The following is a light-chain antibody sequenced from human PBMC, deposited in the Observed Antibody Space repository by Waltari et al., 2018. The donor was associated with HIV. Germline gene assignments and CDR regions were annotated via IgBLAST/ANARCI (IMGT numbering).Light chain of an antibody. CDR1: QFVTSS. V-gene: IGKV3-15*01. CDR3: QQYGDWPPMYT. CDR2: DAS. J-gene: IGKJ2*01. Sequence: EITMTQSPATLSVSPGESVTLSCRSSQFVTSSLAWYQQKPGQAPRLLIYDASTRATGVPARFRGSGSGTEFTLTISSVQSEDSAVYHCQQYGDWPPMYTFGQGTKLEIK.